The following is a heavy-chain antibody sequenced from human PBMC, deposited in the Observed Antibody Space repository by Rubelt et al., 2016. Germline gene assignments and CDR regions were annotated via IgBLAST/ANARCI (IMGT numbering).Heavy chain of an antibody. Sequence: QVQLQESGPGLVKPSETLSLTCTVSGGSISSYYWSWIRQPPGKGLEWIGFIYYSGSTNYNPSLKSRVTISVDTSKNQFSLKLSSVTAADTAVYYCARSPVNDYWGQGTLVTVSS. D-gene: IGHD4-17*01. CDR1: GGSISSYY. V-gene: IGHV4-59*12. CDR2: IYYSGST. J-gene: IGHJ4*02. CDR3: ARSPVNDY.